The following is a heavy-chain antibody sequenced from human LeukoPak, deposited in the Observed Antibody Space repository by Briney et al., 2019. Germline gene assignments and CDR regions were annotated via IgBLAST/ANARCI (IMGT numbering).Heavy chain of an antibody. V-gene: IGHV3-23*01. J-gene: IGHJ4*02. D-gene: IGHD6-13*01. CDR3: AKTPAGSWYPQGFDY. Sequence: GGSLRLSCAASGFTFSSYAMSWARQAPGKGLECVSAISGSGGSTYYADSVKGRFTISRDNSKNTLYLQMNSLRAEDTAVYYCAKTPAGSWYPQGFDYWGQGTLVTVSS. CDR1: GFTFSSYA. CDR2: ISGSGGST.